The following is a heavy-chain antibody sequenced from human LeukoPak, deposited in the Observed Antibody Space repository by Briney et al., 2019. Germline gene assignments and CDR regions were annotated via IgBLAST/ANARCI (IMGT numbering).Heavy chain of an antibody. CDR1: GGSISSYY. Sequence: SETLSLTCTVSGGSISSYYWSWIRQPPGKGLEWIGYIYYSGSTNYNPSLKSRVTISVDTSKNQFSLKLSSVTAADTAVYYCARHGPRAAAGTSMDVWGQGTTVTVSS. D-gene: IGHD6-13*01. V-gene: IGHV4-59*08. CDR2: IYYSGST. CDR3: ARHGPRAAAGTSMDV. J-gene: IGHJ6*02.